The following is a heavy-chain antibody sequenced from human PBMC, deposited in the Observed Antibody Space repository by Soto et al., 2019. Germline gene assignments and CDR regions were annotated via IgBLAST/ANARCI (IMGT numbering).Heavy chain of an antibody. CDR2: IIPVLGIA. J-gene: IGHJ5*02. CDR3: ARAQYSSSWYDN. D-gene: IGHD6-13*01. Sequence: ASVKVSCKASGGTFSSYTISWVRQAPGQGLEWMGRIIPVLGIANYAQKFQGRVTITADKSTSTAYMELSSLRSEDTAVYYCARAQYSSSWYDNWGQGTLVTVSS. V-gene: IGHV1-69*02. CDR1: GGTFSSYT.